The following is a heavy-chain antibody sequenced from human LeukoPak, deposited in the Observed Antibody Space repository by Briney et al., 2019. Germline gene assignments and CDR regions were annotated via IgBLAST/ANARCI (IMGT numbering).Heavy chain of an antibody. Sequence: GGSLRLSCAGSGFTFSSYAMSWVRQAPGKGLEWVSAISDTGATTYDADSVKGRFTISRDNSRSTLYLQMNSLGAEDTALYYCAKDTSIGRYCTNGVCSPFDYWGQGTLVTVSS. V-gene: IGHV3-23*01. CDR3: AKDTSIGRYCTNGVCSPFDY. D-gene: IGHD2-8*01. CDR2: ISDTGATT. CDR1: GFTFSSYA. J-gene: IGHJ4*02.